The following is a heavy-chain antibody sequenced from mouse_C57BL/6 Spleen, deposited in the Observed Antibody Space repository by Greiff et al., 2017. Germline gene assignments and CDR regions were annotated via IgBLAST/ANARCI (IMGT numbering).Heavy chain of an antibody. J-gene: IGHJ2*01. CDR2: INPNNGGT. V-gene: IGHV1-22*01. Sequence: EVQLQQSGPELVKPGASVKMSCKASGYTFTDYNMHWVKQSHGKSLEWIGYINPNNGGTSYNQKFKGKATLTVNKSSSTAYMELRSLTSEDSAVYYCARGLDYDPYFVYCGPGTTLSLSS. CDR1: GYTFTDYN. CDR3: ARGLDYDPYFVY. D-gene: IGHD2-4*01.